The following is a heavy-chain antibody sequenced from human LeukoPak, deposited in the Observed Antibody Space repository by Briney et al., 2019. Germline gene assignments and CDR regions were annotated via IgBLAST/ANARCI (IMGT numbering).Heavy chain of an antibody. CDR3: ARRKTTMVRGVIDY. J-gene: IGHJ4*02. Sequence: PETVSLTCAVYGGSFSGYYWSWIRQPPGKGLEWIGEINHSGSTNYNPSLKSRVTISVDTSKNQFSLKLSSVTAADTAVYYCARRKTTMVRGVIDYWGQGPLVTVSS. CDR2: INHSGST. V-gene: IGHV4-34*01. D-gene: IGHD3-10*01. CDR1: GGSFSGYY.